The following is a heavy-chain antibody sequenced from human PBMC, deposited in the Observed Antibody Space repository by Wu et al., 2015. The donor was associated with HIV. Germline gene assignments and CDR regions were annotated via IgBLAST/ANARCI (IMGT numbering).Heavy chain of an antibody. V-gene: IGHV1-24*01. CDR2: SDPEDGET. CDR1: GYTLSKLS. D-gene: IGHD3-10*01. Sequence: HDQLVQSGAEVKKPGASVKVSRKVSGYTLSKLSVHWVRQAPGKGLEWMGGSDPEDGETVYAQKFQGRVTLTEDTSTDTAYMELTRLRSEDTAVYYCATDRLVMVRGVHTNYYGMDVWDQGP. CDR3: ATDRLVMVRGVHTNYYGMDV. J-gene: IGHJ6*02.